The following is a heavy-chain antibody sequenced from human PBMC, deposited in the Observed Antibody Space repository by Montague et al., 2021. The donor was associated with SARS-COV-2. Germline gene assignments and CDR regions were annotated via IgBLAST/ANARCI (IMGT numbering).Heavy chain of an antibody. CDR2: IDNSGST. J-gene: IGHJ6*02. Sequence: SETLSLTCTVSGDSIRESHWSWIRQPPGKGLEWIGYIDNSGSTNXNPALEGRVTLTVSASNNQFYLTLRSVTAADTAVYYCARLTGSRVYYYHYGLDVWGQGTTVTVSS. V-gene: IGHV4-4*09. CDR3: ARLTGSRVYYYHYGLDV. CDR1: GDSIRESH. D-gene: IGHD1-20*01.